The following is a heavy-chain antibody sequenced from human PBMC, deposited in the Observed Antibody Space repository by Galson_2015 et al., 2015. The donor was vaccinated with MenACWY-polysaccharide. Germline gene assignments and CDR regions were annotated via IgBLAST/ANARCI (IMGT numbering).Heavy chain of an antibody. CDR1: GYTFVTYT. Sequence: SVKVSCKASGYTFVTYTIHWVRQAPGQRLEHMGWINTGSGNTKVSQKFQDRVTITGDTSTNTVFLELSSLKSEDTAVYYCARDYAALSVVVLPGFYFDPWGQGTLVIVSS. V-gene: IGHV1-3*04. CDR3: ARDYAALSVVVLPGFYFDP. J-gene: IGHJ5*02. D-gene: IGHD2-2*01. CDR2: INTGSGNT.